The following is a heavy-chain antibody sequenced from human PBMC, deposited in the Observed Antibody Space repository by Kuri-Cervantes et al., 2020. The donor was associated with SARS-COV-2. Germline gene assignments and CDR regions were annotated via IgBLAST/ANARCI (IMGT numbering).Heavy chain of an antibody. CDR2: MYFNGRP. D-gene: IGHD7-27*01. J-gene: IGHJ5*02. CDR1: GGSIRSNF. CDR3: ARELGTGRFDP. Sequence: SETLSLTCNVSGGSIRSNFWSWIRQAPGKGLEWLGCMYFNGRPNYNPSLKRGVSMSVDTSKRQFSLNLASMSAADTAVYYCARELGTGRFDPWGQGTLVTVSS. V-gene: IGHV4-59*01.